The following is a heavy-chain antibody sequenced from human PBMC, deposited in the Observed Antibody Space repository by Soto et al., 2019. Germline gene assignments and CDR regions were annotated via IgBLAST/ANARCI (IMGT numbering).Heavy chain of an antibody. CDR2: ISSSSSTI. CDR1: GFTFSSYS. J-gene: IGHJ6*02. Sequence: EVQLVESGGGLVQPGGSLRLSCAASGFTFSSYSMNWVRQAPGKGLEWVSYISSSSSTIYYADSVKGRFTISRDNAKNSLYLQMNSLRDEDTAVYYCARVRGTLNPRYYYYGMDVWGQGTTVTVSS. D-gene: IGHD1-1*01. CDR3: ARVRGTLNPRYYYYGMDV. V-gene: IGHV3-48*02.